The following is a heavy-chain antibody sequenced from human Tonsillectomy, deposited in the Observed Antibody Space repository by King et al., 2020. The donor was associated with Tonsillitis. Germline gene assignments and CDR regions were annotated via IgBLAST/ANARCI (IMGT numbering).Heavy chain of an antibody. V-gene: IGHV3-23*04. CDR2: ISGSGTTT. Sequence: EVQLVESGGGLVQPGGSLRLSCVVSGITSSTYAMSWVRQAPGKGLEWVSAISGSGTTTYYTDSVKGRFTISRDNSKNTLYLHMNSLRAEDTAVYYCARDPTGLGTLLDYWGQGTLVTVSS. CDR3: ARDPTGLGTLLDY. D-gene: IGHD7-27*01. J-gene: IGHJ4*02. CDR1: GITSSTYA.